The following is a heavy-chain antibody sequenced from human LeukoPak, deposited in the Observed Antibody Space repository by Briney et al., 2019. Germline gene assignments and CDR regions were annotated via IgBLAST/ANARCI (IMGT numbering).Heavy chain of an antibody. V-gene: IGHV4-39*01. Sequence: SETLSLTCTVSGSYISSSSYSWGWLRQPPGKGLGWIGNIYYTGTTYSNPSLKSRVTISVDTSKNQFSLKLSSVTAVDTAVYYCARLDPRGPDDYWGQGTLVTVSS. J-gene: IGHJ4*02. CDR2: IYYTGTT. CDR3: ARLDPRGPDDY. D-gene: IGHD2-2*03. CDR1: GSYISSSSYS.